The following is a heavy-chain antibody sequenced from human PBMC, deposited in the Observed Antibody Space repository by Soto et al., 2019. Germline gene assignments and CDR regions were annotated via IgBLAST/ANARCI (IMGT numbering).Heavy chain of an antibody. Sequence: GASVKVSCKASGYTFTSYGISWVRQAPGQGLEWMGWISAYNGNTNYAQKLQGRVTMTTDTSTSTAYMELRSLRSDDTAVCYCARDKYSSSRGWFDPWGQGTLVTVSS. V-gene: IGHV1-18*01. CDR2: ISAYNGNT. CDR3: ARDKYSSSRGWFDP. CDR1: GYTFTSYG. D-gene: IGHD6-6*01. J-gene: IGHJ5*02.